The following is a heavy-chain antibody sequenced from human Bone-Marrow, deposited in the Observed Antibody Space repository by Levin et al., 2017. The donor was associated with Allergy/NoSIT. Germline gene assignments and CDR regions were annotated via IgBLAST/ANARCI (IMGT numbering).Heavy chain of an antibody. CDR2: MSNDSNYI. Sequence: GESLKISCAASGFTFSRHSMNWVRQAPGRGLEWLSSMSNDSNYIYYADSVKGRFTISRDNAKSSLYLQMDSLRAEDTAVYYCVKHASLSVTFLGSGASNWFDPWGQGTLVTVSS. CDR1: GFTFSRHS. D-gene: IGHD2-15*01. CDR3: VKHASLSVTFLGSGASNWFDP. V-gene: IGHV3-21*01. J-gene: IGHJ5*02.